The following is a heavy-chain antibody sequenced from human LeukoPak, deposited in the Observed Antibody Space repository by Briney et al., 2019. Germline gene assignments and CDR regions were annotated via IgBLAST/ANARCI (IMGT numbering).Heavy chain of an antibody. Sequence: ASVKVSCKASGYTFTSYDINWVRQATGQGLEWMGWMNPNSGHTGYAQKFQGRVTMTRNTSISTAYMELSSLRSEDTAVYYCARARGSSWTNHYYYGMDVWGQGTTVTVSS. V-gene: IGHV1-8*01. CDR1: GYTFTSYD. CDR2: MNPNSGHT. J-gene: IGHJ6*02. CDR3: ARARGSSWTNHYYYGMDV. D-gene: IGHD6-13*01.